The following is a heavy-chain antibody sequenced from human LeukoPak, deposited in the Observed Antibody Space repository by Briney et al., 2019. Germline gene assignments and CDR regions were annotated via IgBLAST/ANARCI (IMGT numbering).Heavy chain of an antibody. V-gene: IGHV1-24*01. J-gene: IGHJ6*02. CDR1: GYTLTELS. Sequence: ASVKVSCTVSGYTLTELSMHWVRQAPGKGLEWMGGFDPEDGETIYAQKFRGRVTMTEDTSTDTAYMELSSLRSEDTAVYYCATALRYYYYGMDVWGQGTTVTVSS. CDR2: FDPEDGET. CDR3: ATALRYYYYGMDV.